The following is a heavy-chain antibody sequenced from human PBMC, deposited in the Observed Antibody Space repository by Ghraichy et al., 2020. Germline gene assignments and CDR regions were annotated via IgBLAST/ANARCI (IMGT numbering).Heavy chain of an antibody. V-gene: IGHV1-8*01. CDR1: GYTFTSYD. CDR2: MNPNSGNT. Sequence: ASVKVSCKASGYTFTSYDINWVRQATGQGLEWMGWMNPNSGNTGYAQKFQGRVTMTRNTSISTAYMELSSLRSEDTAVYYCARGSYGYLYYYYGMDVWGQGTTVTVSS. CDR3: ARGSYGYLYYYYGMDV. D-gene: IGHD5-18*01. J-gene: IGHJ6*02.